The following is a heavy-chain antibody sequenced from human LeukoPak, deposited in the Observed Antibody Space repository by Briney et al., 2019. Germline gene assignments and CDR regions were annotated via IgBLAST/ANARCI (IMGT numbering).Heavy chain of an antibody. Sequence: GESLKISCKGSGYIFTNYWIGWVRQMPGKGLEWMGIIYPGDSDTRYSPSFQGQVTISADKSISTAYLQWSSLKASDTVMYFCARYTLGVRGAEFDPWGQGTLVTVSS. CDR3: ARYTLGVRGAEFDP. D-gene: IGHD3-10*01. J-gene: IGHJ5*02. V-gene: IGHV5-51*01. CDR1: GYIFTNYW. CDR2: IYPGDSDT.